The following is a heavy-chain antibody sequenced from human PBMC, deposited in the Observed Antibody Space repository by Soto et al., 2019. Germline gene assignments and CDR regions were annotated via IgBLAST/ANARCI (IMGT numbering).Heavy chain of an antibody. V-gene: IGHV3-30*18. D-gene: IGHD3-22*01. CDR2: ISYDGSNK. CDR3: AEDDSSGYTPLDWFDP. Sequence: SLRLSCAASGFTFTIYGMHWVRQAPGKGLEWVAVISYDGSNKYYADSVKGRFTISRDNSKNTLYLQMNSLIAEDTAVYYCAEDDSSGYTPLDWFDPWGQGTLVTVSS. J-gene: IGHJ5*02. CDR1: GFTFTIYG.